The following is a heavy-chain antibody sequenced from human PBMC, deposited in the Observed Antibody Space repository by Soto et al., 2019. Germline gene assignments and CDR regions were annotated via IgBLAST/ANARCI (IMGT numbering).Heavy chain of an antibody. CDR1: GYTFTSYG. CDR3: ARGYCSGGSCYSGYYYYYYMDV. Sequence: GASVKVSCKASGYTFTSYGISWVRQAPGQGLEWMGWISAYNGNTNYAQKLQGRVTMTTDTSTSTAYMELRSLRSDDTAVYYCARGYCSGGSCYSGYYYYYYMDVWGKGTTVTVSS. J-gene: IGHJ6*03. V-gene: IGHV1-18*01. D-gene: IGHD2-15*01. CDR2: ISAYNGNT.